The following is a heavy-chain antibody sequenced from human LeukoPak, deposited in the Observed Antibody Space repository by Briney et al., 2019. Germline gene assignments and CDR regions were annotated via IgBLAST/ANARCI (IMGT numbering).Heavy chain of an antibody. D-gene: IGHD2-21*02. CDR1: GFTFRTYS. CDR2: STGSSRTK. CDR3: ARQGDTGSWYFDY. J-gene: IGHJ4*02. V-gene: IGHV3-48*01. Sequence: GGSLRLSCAASGFTFRTYSMNWVRQAPGWGLEWVSYSTGSSRTKYYAESVKGQVTISRDDSKSTLYLQMDSLRAGDTAVYYCARQGDTGSWYFDYWGQGTLVTVSS.